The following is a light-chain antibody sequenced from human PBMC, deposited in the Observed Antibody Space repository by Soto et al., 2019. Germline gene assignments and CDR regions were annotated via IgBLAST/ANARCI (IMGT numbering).Light chain of an antibody. V-gene: IGKV1-5*03. CDR1: QSVSSW. J-gene: IGKJ4*01. CDR3: QQYDRYPLT. Sequence: DIQMTQSPSSLSTSVGDRVTITCRASQSVSSWLAWYQQKPGKAPKLLIYGASNLQGGVPSRFSGSGSGTEFTLTIGSLQPDDSATYYCQQYDRYPLTFGGGTNIEIK. CDR2: GAS.